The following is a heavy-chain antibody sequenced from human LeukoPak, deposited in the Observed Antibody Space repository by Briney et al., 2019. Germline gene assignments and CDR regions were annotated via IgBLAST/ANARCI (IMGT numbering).Heavy chain of an antibody. V-gene: IGHV4-4*02. CDR2: MHHSGRT. Sequence: SGTLSLTCAISGASISSTNWWIWVRQPPGKGLEWIGEMHHSGRTNYNPSLKSRITISVDKSKNQVFLRLNSVAAADTALYYCARAQEGCSRASCYLEPWGQGTLVTVSS. CDR1: GASISSTNW. J-gene: IGHJ5*02. D-gene: IGHD2-2*01. CDR3: ARAQEGCSRASCYLEP.